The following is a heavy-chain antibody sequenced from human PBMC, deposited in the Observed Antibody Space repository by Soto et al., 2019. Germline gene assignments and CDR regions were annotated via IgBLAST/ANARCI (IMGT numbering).Heavy chain of an antibody. CDR2: MNPNSGNT. J-gene: IGHJ6*02. CDR3: ARVGHDILSGYPTDDQYFLAV. Sequence: ASVKVSCKASGYTFTSYDINWVRQATGQGLEWMGWMNPNSGNTGYAQKFQGRVTMTRNTSISTAYMELSSLRSEDTAVYYCARVGHDILSGYPTDDQYFLAVWGQGSTVPVSS. V-gene: IGHV1-8*01. D-gene: IGHD3-9*01. CDR1: GYTFTSYD.